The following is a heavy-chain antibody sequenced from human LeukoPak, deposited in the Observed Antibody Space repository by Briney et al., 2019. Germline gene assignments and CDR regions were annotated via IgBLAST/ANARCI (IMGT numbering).Heavy chain of an antibody. J-gene: IGHJ6*02. Sequence: ASVKVSCEASGYTFTSYGISWVRQAPGQGLEWMGWISAYNGSTNYAQKLQGRVTMTTDTSTSTAYMELRSLRSDDTAVYYCARDYRYFDWLLFDYYGMDVWGQGTTVTVSS. V-gene: IGHV1-18*01. CDR2: ISAYNGST. CDR1: GYTFTSYG. CDR3: ARDYRYFDWLLFDYYGMDV. D-gene: IGHD3-9*01.